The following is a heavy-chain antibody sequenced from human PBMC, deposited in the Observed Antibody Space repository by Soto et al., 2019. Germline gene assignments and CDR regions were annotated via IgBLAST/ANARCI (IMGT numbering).Heavy chain of an antibody. CDR2: IIPIFGTA. CDR3: ARDGRAARRDYYYDGMDV. D-gene: IGHD6-6*01. CDR1: GGTFSSYA. V-gene: IGHV1-69*01. J-gene: IGHJ6*02. Sequence: QVQLVQSGAEVKKPGSSVKVSCKASGGTFSSYAISWVRQAPGQGLEWMGGIIPIFGTANYAQKFQGRVTITADESTSTAYMELSSLRSEDTAVYYCARDGRAARRDYYYDGMDVWGQGTTVTVSS.